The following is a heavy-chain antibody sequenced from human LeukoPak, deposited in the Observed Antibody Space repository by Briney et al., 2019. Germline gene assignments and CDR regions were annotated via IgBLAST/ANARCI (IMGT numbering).Heavy chain of an antibody. V-gene: IGHV4-59*12. J-gene: IGHJ4*02. CDR3: ARDRYYDSSGPPD. CDR1: GGSISSYY. D-gene: IGHD3-22*01. CDR2: IYYSGST. Sequence: SETLSLTCTVSGGSISSYYWSWIRQPPGKGLEWIGYIYYSGSTNYNPSLKSRVTISVDTSKNQFSLKLSSVTTADTAVYYCARDRYYDSSGPPDWGQGTLVTVSS.